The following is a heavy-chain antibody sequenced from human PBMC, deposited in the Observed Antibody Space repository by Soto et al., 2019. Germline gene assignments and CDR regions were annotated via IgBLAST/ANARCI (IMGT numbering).Heavy chain of an antibody. J-gene: IGHJ4*02. Sequence: GASVKVSCKASGYTFTSYGISWVRQAPGQGLEWMGWISAYNGNTNYAQKLQGRVTMTRNTSISTAYMELSSLRSEDTAVYYCARGGVFFFAAPTNPFDYWGQGTLVTVSS. V-gene: IGHV1-18*01. CDR1: GYTFTSYG. D-gene: IGHD3-10*01. CDR2: ISAYNGNT. CDR3: ARGGVFFFAAPTNPFDY.